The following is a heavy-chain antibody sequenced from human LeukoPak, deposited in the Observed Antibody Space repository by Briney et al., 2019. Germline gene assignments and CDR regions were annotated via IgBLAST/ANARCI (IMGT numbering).Heavy chain of an antibody. V-gene: IGHV3-23*01. D-gene: IGHD3-22*01. Sequence: GGSLRLSCAASGFTFSSYGMSWVRQAPGKGLEWVSAISGSGGSTYYADSVKGRFTISRDNSKNTLYLQMNSLRAEDTAVYYCAKDGKTYYYDSSGYYLNWFDPWGQGTLVTVSS. CDR2: ISGSGGST. CDR1: GFTFSSYG. J-gene: IGHJ5*02. CDR3: AKDGKTYYYDSSGYYLNWFDP.